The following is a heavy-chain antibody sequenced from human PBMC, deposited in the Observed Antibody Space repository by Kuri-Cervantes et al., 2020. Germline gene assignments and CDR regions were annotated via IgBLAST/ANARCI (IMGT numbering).Heavy chain of an antibody. CDR1: GGSISAGDYP. V-gene: IGHV4-30-2*01. J-gene: IGHJ4*02. D-gene: IGHD4-17*01. CDR2: IYHSGST. CDR3: ARRYHDYGDAFDY. Sequence: SQTLSLTCAVTGGSISAGDYPWSWIRQPRGKGLEWIGYIYHSGSTYSNPSLQSRVTISIDRSKNQFSLKLSSVTAADTAVYYCARRYHDYGDAFDYWGQGTLVTVSS.